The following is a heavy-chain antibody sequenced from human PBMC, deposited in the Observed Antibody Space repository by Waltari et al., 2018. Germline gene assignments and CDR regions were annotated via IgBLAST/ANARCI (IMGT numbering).Heavy chain of an antibody. CDR2: INHSGST. CDR1: GGSFSGYY. CDR3: ARVRGFSYYDFWSGYWDY. V-gene: IGHV4-34*01. J-gene: IGHJ4*02. D-gene: IGHD3-3*01. Sequence: QVQLQQWGAGLLKPSETLSPTCAVYGGSFSGYYWSWIRQPPGKGLEWIGEINHSGSTNYNPSLKSRVTISVDTSKNQFSLKLSSVTAADTAVYYCARVRGFSYYDFWSGYWDYWGQGTLVTVSS.